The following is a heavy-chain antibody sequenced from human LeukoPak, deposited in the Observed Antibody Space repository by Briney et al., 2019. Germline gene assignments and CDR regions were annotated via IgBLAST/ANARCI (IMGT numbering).Heavy chain of an antibody. D-gene: IGHD1-26*01. Sequence: SSVKVSCKASGGTFSSYAISWVRQPPGQGLDWMGGIIPIFGTANYAQKFQGRVTITADESTSTAYMELSSLRSEDTAVYYCARDLSDSGSYFDYWGQGTLVTVSS. J-gene: IGHJ4*02. V-gene: IGHV1-69*01. CDR2: IIPIFGTA. CDR3: ARDLSDSGSYFDY. CDR1: GGTFSSYA.